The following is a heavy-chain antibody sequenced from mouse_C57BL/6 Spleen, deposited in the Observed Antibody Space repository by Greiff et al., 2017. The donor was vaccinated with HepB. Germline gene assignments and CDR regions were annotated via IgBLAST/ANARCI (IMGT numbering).Heavy chain of an antibody. CDR3: ARMARK. J-gene: IGHJ2*01. Sequence: EVQLQQSGAELVKSGATVKLSCTASGLTIKETYMHWLKQWPEQGLEWIGRIDPPNGNTKYDPKFQGTATITAETSTNTSYLQRRSLTAEDTAVYYCARMARKWGQGTTLTVAS. V-gene: IGHV14-3*02. CDR2: IDPPNGNT. CDR1: GLTIKETY.